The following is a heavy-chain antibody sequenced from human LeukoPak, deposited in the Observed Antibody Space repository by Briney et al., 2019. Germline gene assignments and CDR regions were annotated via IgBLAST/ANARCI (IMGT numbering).Heavy chain of an antibody. V-gene: IGHV3-33*01. CDR3: ARSPQHGDKNYYGMDV. D-gene: IGHD4-17*01. J-gene: IGHJ6*02. CDR2: IWYDGSNK. Sequence: GGSLRLSCAASGFTFSSYGMHWVRQAPGKGLEWVAVIWYDGSNKYYADSVKGRFTISRDNSKNTLYLQMNSLRAEDTAVYYCARSPQHGDKNYYGMDVWGQGTTVTVSS. CDR1: GFTFSSYG.